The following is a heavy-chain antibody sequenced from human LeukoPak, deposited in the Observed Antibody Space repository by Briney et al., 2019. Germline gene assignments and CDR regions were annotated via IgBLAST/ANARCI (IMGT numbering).Heavy chain of an antibody. CDR3: AIMHGYYDGSGYWVQ. CDR2: ITPNADRT. Sequence: GGSLRLSCAASGFTFSWVRQAPGTGLEWVSFITPNADRTSYADSVEGRFTIFRDNPRNTLYMQMNSLRDEDTAVYYCAIMHGYYDGSGYWVQWGQGTLVTVSS. CDR1: GFTFS. J-gene: IGHJ1*01. D-gene: IGHD3-22*01. V-gene: IGHV3-23*01.